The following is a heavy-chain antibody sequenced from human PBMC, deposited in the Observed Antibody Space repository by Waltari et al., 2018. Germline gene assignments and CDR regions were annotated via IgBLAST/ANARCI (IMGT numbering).Heavy chain of an antibody. CDR2: SKQSGGST. CDR1: GYTFTSYY. Sequence: QVQLVQSGAEVKKPGASVKVSCKASGYTFTSYYIHWVRQAPGQGLEWMGISKQSGGSTSYAQKGKGRVTMTRDKATSTVYMERSSLRSDDTAVYYCARDSSGWSVDYGGQGTLVTVSS. V-gene: IGHV1-46*01. D-gene: IGHD6-19*01. J-gene: IGHJ4*02. CDR3: ARDSSGWSVDY.